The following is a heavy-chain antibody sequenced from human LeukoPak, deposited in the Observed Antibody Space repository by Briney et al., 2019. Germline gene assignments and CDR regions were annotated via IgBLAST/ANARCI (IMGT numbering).Heavy chain of an antibody. D-gene: IGHD3-10*01. CDR1: GFTFSSYA. Sequence: GGSLRLSCAASGFTFSSYAMSWVRQAPGKGLEWVSSISAGGGSTNYADSVEGRFTISRENPKNTLYLQMNSLRAEDTAVYYCAKEKYYGSDWGQGTLVTVSS. V-gene: IGHV3-23*01. CDR3: AKEKYYGSD. J-gene: IGHJ4*02. CDR2: ISAGGGST.